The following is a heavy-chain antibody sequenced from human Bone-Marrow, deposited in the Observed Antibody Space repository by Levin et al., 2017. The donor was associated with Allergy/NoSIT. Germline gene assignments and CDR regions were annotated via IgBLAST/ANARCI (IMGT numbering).Heavy chain of an antibody. CDR3: ARNDFSDDGIEY. D-gene: IGHD4-11*01. V-gene: IGHV3-21*06. CDR1: GFTFSSYS. CDR2: ISTAVTYT. Sequence: MAGGSLRLSCAASGFTFSSYSMNWVRQAPGKGLEWVSSISTAVTYTFYADSVKGRFTISRDNGKNTLDLQMNSLRAEDTAVYYCARNDFSDDGIEYWGRGTLVTVSS. J-gene: IGHJ4*02.